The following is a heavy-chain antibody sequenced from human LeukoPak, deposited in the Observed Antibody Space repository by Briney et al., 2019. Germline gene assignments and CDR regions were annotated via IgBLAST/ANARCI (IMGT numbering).Heavy chain of an antibody. Sequence: PGGSLRLSCAASGFTFSSYAMGWVRQAPGKGLEWVSAISGSGGSTYYADSVKGRFTISRDNSKNTLYLQMNSLRAEDTAVYYCAKDPGYCSGGSCSTPNNWFDPWGQGTLVTVSS. CDR2: ISGSGGST. D-gene: IGHD2-15*01. J-gene: IGHJ5*02. CDR3: AKDPGYCSGGSCSTPNNWFDP. V-gene: IGHV3-23*01. CDR1: GFTFSSYA.